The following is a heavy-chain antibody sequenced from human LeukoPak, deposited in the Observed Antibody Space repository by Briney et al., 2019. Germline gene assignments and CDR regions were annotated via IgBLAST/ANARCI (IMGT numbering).Heavy chain of an antibody. CDR3: ARALGSPLDY. Sequence: QPGGSLRLSCAASGLTFSSSWMHWVRQGPGKGLVWVSHINSDGSSTTYADSVKGRFTISRDNAKNTLYLQMNSLRAEDTAVYYCARALGSPLDYWGQGTLLTVSS. J-gene: IGHJ4*02. V-gene: IGHV3-74*01. D-gene: IGHD1-26*01. CDR1: GLTFSSSW. CDR2: INSDGSST.